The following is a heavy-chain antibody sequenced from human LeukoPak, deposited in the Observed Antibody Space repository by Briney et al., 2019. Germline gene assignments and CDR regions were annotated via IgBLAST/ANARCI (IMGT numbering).Heavy chain of an antibody. CDR3: ARVEPRLYYDSNAFHS. Sequence: GGSLRLSCAASGFTFSSSAMHWVRQAPGKGLEWVAVITYDGSNKYPADSVKGRFTISRDNSKNTLYLQMNSLRTEDTAIYYCARVEPRLYYDSNAFHSWGQGTLVTVSS. J-gene: IGHJ4*02. CDR2: ITYDGSNK. CDR1: GFTFSSSA. D-gene: IGHD3-22*01. V-gene: IGHV3-30-3*01.